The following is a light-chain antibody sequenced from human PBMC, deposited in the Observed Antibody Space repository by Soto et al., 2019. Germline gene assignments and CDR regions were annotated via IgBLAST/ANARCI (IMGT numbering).Light chain of an antibody. CDR3: RQYNNCLLN. J-gene: IGKJ3*01. CDR1: QSISVN. V-gene: IGKV3-15*01. CDR2: GAS. Sequence: EVVLTQSPGTLSLSLGERVTLSCRASQSISVNYLAWYQHKPGQAPRLLISGASTRATAITARFSGSGSGTEFTLTTSSLQSEDFAVYYCRQYNNCLLNFGPITKVDI.